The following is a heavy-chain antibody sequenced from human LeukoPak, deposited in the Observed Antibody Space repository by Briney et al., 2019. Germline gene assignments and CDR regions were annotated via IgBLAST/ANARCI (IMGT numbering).Heavy chain of an antibody. Sequence: GGSLRLSCVASGFPFSETAMTWVRQAPGKGLEWLSVITRGGSPYYADSVKGRFTISRDNARNTVYLQLNSLRNEDTALYYCAKEHLKYANDNRGSFDYWGQGTLVTVSP. V-gene: IGHV3-23*01. J-gene: IGHJ4*02. CDR1: GFPFSETA. CDR3: AKEHLKYANDNRGSFDY. D-gene: IGHD3-22*01. CDR2: ITRGGSP.